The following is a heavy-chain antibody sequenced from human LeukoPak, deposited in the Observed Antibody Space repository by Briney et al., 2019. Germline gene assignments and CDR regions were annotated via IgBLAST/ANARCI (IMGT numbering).Heavy chain of an antibody. CDR1: GGSFSGYY. Sequence: SETLSLTCAVYGGSFSGYYWSWIRQPPGKGLEWIGEINHSGSTYYNPSLKSRVTISVDTSKNQFSLKLSSVTAADTAVYYCARHDPKSYYYDSSGPFDYWGQGTLVTVSS. CDR3: ARHDPKSYYYDSSGPFDY. D-gene: IGHD3-22*01. J-gene: IGHJ4*02. V-gene: IGHV4-34*01. CDR2: INHSGST.